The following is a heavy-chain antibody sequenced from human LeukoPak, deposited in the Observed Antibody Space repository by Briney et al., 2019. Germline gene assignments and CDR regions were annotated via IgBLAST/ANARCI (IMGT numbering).Heavy chain of an antibody. D-gene: IGHD4-17*01. V-gene: IGHV3-20*04. J-gene: IGHJ6*03. CDR3: AREVPGDYGDYEGYYYTDV. Sequence: GGSLRLSCAASGFTFDDYGMSWVRQAPGKGLEWVSGINWNGGSTGYADSVKGRFTISRDNAKNSLYLQMNSLRAEDTALYYCAREVPGDYGDYEGYYYTDVWGKGTTVTVSS. CDR2: INWNGGST. CDR1: GFTFDDYG.